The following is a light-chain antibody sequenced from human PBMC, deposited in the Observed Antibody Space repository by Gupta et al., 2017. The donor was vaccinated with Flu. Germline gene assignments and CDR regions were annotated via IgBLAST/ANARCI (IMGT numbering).Light chain of an antibody. Sequence: NFMLTQPHSVSESPGKTVTISCTRSSGSIANNYVQWYQQRPGSSPTTVIYEDNQRPSGVPDRFSGSIDSSSNSASLTISGLKTEDEADYYCQSYDNSKRVFGGGTKLTVL. V-gene: IGLV6-57*01. CDR1: SGSIANNY. CDR3: QSYDNSKRV. J-gene: IGLJ2*01. CDR2: EDN.